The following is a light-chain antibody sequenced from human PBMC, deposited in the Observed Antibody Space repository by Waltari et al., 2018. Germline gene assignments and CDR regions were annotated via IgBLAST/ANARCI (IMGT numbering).Light chain of an antibody. CDR2: EDN. CDR1: ALPSKN. V-gene: IGLV3-10*01. CDR3: YSTDSTGNLWV. J-gene: IGLJ3*02. Sequence: SYELTQPPSVSVSPGQTARIACPGDALPSKNLFWYKQKPGQAPKLDIYEDNKQPSGISERFSASSSGTLATLSIAGAQIEDEADYYCYSTDSTGNLWVFGGGTKVNVL.